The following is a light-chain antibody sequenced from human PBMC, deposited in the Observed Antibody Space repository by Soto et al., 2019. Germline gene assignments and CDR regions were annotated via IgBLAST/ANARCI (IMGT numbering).Light chain of an antibody. V-gene: IGKV3-15*01. J-gene: IGKJ1*01. CDR2: DAS. CDR1: QSVSSY. CDR3: QQYNNWPPWT. Sequence: EIVLTQSPATLSLSPGERATLSCRASQSVSSYLAWYQQKPGQAPRLLIYDASTRATGIQARFSGSGSGTEFTLTISSLQSEDFAVYYCQQYNNWPPWTFGQGTKVDI.